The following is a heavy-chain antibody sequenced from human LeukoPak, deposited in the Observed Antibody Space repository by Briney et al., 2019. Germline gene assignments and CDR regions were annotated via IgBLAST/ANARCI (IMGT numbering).Heavy chain of an antibody. J-gene: IGHJ4*02. D-gene: IGHD6-6*01. V-gene: IGHV3-7*01. CDR1: GFTFSRYW. CDR2: IKQDGSEK. CDR3: ARDLGIAARPDY. Sequence: SGGSLRLSCAASGFTFSRYWMSWVRQAPGKGLEWVANIKQDGSEKYYVDSVKGRFTISRDNAKNSLYLQMSSLRAEDTAVYYCARDLGIAARPDYWGQGTLVTVSS.